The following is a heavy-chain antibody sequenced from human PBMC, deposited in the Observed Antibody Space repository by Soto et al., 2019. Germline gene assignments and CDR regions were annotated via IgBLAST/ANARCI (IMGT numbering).Heavy chain of an antibody. J-gene: IGHJ3*02. CDR1: GFTFSTYA. CDR3: AKDPIPGYCTNGVCYTPGAFDI. Sequence: GSLRLSCAASGFTFSTYAMNWVRQAPGKGLEWVSAISGSGGSTYYADSVKGRFTISRDDSKNTLYLQMNSLRAEDTAVYYCAKDPIPGYCTNGVCYTPGAFDIWGQGTMVTVSS. V-gene: IGHV3-23*01. D-gene: IGHD2-8*01. CDR2: ISGSGGST.